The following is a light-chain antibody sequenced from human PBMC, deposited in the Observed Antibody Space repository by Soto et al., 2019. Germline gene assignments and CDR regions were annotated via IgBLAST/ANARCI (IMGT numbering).Light chain of an antibody. V-gene: IGKV1-5*03. CDR3: QQYNSYPLT. J-gene: IGKJ4*01. CDR2: KAS. Sequence: DIHMTQSPFSLSSSVFYRFTITCLASQSISRDLNWYQQKPGKAPNLLIYKASTLKSGVPSRFSGSGSGTEFTLTISSLQPDDFATYYCQQYNSYPLTFGGGTKVDIK. CDR1: QSISRD.